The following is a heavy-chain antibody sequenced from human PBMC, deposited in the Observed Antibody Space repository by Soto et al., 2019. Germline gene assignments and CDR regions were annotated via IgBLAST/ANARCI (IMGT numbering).Heavy chain of an antibody. D-gene: IGHD2-8*02. Sequence: EVQLLESGGGLVQPGGSLRLSCAASGFTFSTFALNWVRQAPGKGLEWVSTITGGGDSTYYADSVKGRFTISRDNSKNTLYLQMDSLRGEDTAVYYCAKRHTGRHSGGADYWGQGTLVTVSS. CDR3: AKRHTGRHSGGADY. V-gene: IGHV3-23*01. CDR2: ITGGGDST. J-gene: IGHJ4*02. CDR1: GFTFSTFA.